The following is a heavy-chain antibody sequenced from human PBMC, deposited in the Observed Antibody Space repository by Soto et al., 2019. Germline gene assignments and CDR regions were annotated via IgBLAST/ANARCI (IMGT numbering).Heavy chain of an antibody. CDR2: FDPEDGET. J-gene: IGHJ5*02. CDR3: ATRYSSGQHNHWFDP. CDR1: GYTLTELS. Sequence: ASVKVSCKVSGYTLTELSMHWVRQAPGKGLEWMGGFDPEDGETIYAQKFQGRVTMTEDTSTDTAYMELSSLRSEDTAVYYCATRYSSGQHNHWFDPWGQGTLVTVSS. D-gene: IGHD6-19*01. V-gene: IGHV1-24*01.